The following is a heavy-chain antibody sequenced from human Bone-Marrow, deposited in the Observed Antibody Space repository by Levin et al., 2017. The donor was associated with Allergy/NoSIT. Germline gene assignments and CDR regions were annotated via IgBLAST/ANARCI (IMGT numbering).Heavy chain of an antibody. CDR2: IWYDGSNK. V-gene: IGHV3-33*01. Sequence: PGGSLRLSCAASGFTFSSYGMHWVRQAPGKGLEWVAVIWYDGSNKYYADSVKGRFTISRDNSKNTLYLQMNSLRAEDTAVYYCARDRISSGPGGYYYYGMDVWGQGTTVTVSS. D-gene: IGHD6-19*01. J-gene: IGHJ6*02. CDR3: ARDRISSGPGGYYYYGMDV. CDR1: GFTFSSYG.